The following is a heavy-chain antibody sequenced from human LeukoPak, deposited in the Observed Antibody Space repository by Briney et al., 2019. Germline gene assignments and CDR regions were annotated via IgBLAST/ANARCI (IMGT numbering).Heavy chain of an antibody. Sequence: SVKVSCKASGDTFSSSAISWVRQAPGQGLEWMGKIILPLDITNYAQQFQGGVTIATDKSTDTVFLELSSLRSQDTAVYYCARSSVTGHFDFWGQGTLVTVSS. J-gene: IGHJ4*02. CDR1: GDTFSSSA. D-gene: IGHD6-19*01. CDR2: IILPLDIT. V-gene: IGHV1-69*04. CDR3: ARSSVTGHFDF.